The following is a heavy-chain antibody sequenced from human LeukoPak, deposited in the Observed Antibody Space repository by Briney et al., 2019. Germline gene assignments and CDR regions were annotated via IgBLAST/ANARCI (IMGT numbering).Heavy chain of an antibody. CDR2: IWYDGSNK. V-gene: IGHV3-33*01. CDR3: ARDLDRVADY. CDR1: GFPFSSYA. J-gene: IGHJ4*02. Sequence: GGSLRLSCARSGFPFSSYAIHWVRQAPGRGLEWVAVIWYDGSNKYYADSVKGRFTISRDNSKNTLYLQMNSLRAEDTAVYYCARDLDRVADYWGQGTLVTVSS. D-gene: IGHD2-15*01.